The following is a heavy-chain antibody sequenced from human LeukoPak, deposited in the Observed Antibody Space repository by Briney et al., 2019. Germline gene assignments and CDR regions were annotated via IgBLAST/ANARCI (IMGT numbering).Heavy chain of an antibody. D-gene: IGHD3-10*01. CDR2: INHSGST. CDR3: AREGGSGSYSAFDY. V-gene: IGHV4-34*01. J-gene: IGHJ4*02. Sequence: PSETLPLTCAVYGGSFSGYYWSWIRQPPGKGLEWIGEINHSGSTNYNPSLKSRVTISVDTSKNQFSLKLSSVTAADTAVYYCAREGGSGSYSAFDYWGQGTLVTVSS. CDR1: GGSFSGYY.